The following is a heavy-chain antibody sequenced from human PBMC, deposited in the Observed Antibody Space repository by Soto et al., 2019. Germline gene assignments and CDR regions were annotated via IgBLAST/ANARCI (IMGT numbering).Heavy chain of an antibody. CDR3: ARPQFSGTYHDTFNI. CDR1: GGSFSGYY. CDR2: INHSGST. V-gene: IGHV4-34*01. D-gene: IGHD1-26*01. Sequence: SETLSLTCAVYGGSFSGYYWSWIRQPPGKGLEWIGEINHSGSTNYNPSLKSRVTISVDTSKNHFSLKLTSVTAADTAVYYCARPQFSGTYHDTFNIWGQGTMVTGSS. J-gene: IGHJ3*02.